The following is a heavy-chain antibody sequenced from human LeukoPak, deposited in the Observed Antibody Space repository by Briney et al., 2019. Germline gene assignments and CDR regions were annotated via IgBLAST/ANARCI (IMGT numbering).Heavy chain of an antibody. V-gene: IGHV3-48*03. CDR1: GFTFGSYE. J-gene: IGHJ3*02. CDR2: ISESGSTI. D-gene: IGHD2-15*01. Sequence: QPGGSLRLSCAGSGFTFGSYEMNWVRQAPGKGLEWVSYISESGSTIYYADSVKGRFTISRDNSKNTLYLQMNSLRAEDTAVYYCKVAVGAFDIWGQGTMVTVSS. CDR3: KVAVGAFDI.